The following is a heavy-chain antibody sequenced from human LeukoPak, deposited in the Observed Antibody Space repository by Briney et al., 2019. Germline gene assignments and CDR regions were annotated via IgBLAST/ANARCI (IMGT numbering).Heavy chain of an antibody. CDR2: INHSGST. V-gene: IGHV4-30-4*08. Sequence: SETLSLTCTVSGGSISSGDYYWSWIRQPPGKGLEWIGEINHSGSTNYNPSLKSRVTISVDTSKNQFSLKLSSVTPEDTAVYYCVRDQVGGSLFDYWGQGTLVTVSS. CDR1: GGSISSGDYY. D-gene: IGHD1-26*01. CDR3: VRDQVGGSLFDY. J-gene: IGHJ4*02.